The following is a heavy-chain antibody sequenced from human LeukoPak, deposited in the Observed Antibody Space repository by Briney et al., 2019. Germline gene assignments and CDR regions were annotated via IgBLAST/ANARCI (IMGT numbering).Heavy chain of an antibody. J-gene: IGHJ4*02. CDR2: INPSGGST. Sequence: GASVKVSCKASGYTFTSYYMHWVRQAPGQGLEWMGIINPSGGSTSYAQKFQGRVTMTRDMSTSTVYMELSSLRSEDTAVYYCAKDRYSSGWPPKYFDYWGQGTLVTVSS. D-gene: IGHD6-19*01. CDR1: GYTFTSYY. CDR3: AKDRYSSGWPPKYFDY. V-gene: IGHV1-46*01.